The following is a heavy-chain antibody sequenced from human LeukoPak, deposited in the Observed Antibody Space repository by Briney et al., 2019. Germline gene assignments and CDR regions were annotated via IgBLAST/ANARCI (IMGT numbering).Heavy chain of an antibody. J-gene: IGHJ4*02. D-gene: IGHD3-22*01. Sequence: GGSLRLSRGASGFTLSGYAMSWVRQAPGQGLEWVSGVSGSAGSTYYADSVKGRFTISRDNSKNTLYLQVNSLRAEDTAVYYCAKVTYPNYYDSSGYYPFDYWGQGTLVTVSS. CDR3: AKVTYPNYYDSSGYYPFDY. CDR2: VSGSAGST. V-gene: IGHV3-23*01. CDR1: GFTLSGYA.